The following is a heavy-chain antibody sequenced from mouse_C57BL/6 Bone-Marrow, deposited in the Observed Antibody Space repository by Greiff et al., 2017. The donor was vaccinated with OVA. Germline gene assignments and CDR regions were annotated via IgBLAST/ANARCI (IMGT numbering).Heavy chain of an antibody. CDR2: IDPENGDP. CDR3: TTTFFDY. Sequence: EVQLQQSGAELVRPGASVKLSCTASGFNIKDDYMHWVQQRPDQGLEWIGWIDPENGDPEYASKFQGKATITADTSSNTAYLQLSSLTSEDTAVYYCTTTFFDYWGQGTTLTVSS. CDR1: GFNIKDDY. V-gene: IGHV14-4*01. J-gene: IGHJ2*01.